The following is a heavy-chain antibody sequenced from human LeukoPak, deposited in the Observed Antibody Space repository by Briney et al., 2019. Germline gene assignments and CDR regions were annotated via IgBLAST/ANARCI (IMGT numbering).Heavy chain of an antibody. J-gene: IGHJ5*02. CDR3: ARGARLLPDWTLIDNGFDP. V-gene: IGHV4-59*12. CDR2: IYDSGST. CDR1: GGSISAYS. Sequence: SETLSLTCTVSGGSISAYSWSWIRQPPGRGLEWIGYIYDSGSTNYNPSLTSRATIPVDTSKNQFSLNLNSVTAADTAVYYCARGARLLPDWTLIDNGFDPWGQGTLVTVSS. D-gene: IGHD2-21*02.